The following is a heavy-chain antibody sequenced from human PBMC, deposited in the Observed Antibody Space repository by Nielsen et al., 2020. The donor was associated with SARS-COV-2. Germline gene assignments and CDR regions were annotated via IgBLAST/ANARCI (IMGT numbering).Heavy chain of an antibody. J-gene: IGHJ4*02. V-gene: IGHV3-23*03. CDR3: ASMGY. Sequence: GESLKISCTTSGFSFGEYGLTWVRQAPGKGLEWVSVIYSGGSSTYYADSVKGRFTISRDNSKNTLYLQMNSLRAEDTAVYYCASMGYWGQGTLVTVSS. D-gene: IGHD2-8*01. CDR2: IYSGGSST. CDR1: GFSFGEYG.